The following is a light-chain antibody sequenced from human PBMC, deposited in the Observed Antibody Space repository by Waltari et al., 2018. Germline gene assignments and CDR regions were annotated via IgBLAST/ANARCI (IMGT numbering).Light chain of an antibody. CDR3: GTWDTSLNSGV. Sequence: QSVLTQPPSVSAAPGPRVTISSSGGPFHIGNNYVSWYQQHPGTAPKLLLYDNNKRPSGIPDRFSGSKSGTSATLGITGLQTGDEADYYCGTWDTSLNSGVFGGGTKLTVL. J-gene: IGLJ3*02. CDR1: PFHIGNNY. V-gene: IGLV1-51*01. CDR2: DNN.